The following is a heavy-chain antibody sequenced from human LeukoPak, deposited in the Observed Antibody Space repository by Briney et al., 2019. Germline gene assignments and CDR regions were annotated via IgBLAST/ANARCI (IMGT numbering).Heavy chain of an antibody. Sequence: GGSLRLSCAASGFTFNHYAMTWVRQVPGKGLEWVSTIGGGPVYYADSVKGRFTISRDDSKNTLFLQMKSLRAEDTAIYYCAKDSFSHNGIYDALDLWGQGTMVTVSS. D-gene: IGHD2-8*01. CDR2: IGGGPV. J-gene: IGHJ3*01. V-gene: IGHV3-23*01. CDR3: AKDSFSHNGIYDALDL. CDR1: GFTFNHYA.